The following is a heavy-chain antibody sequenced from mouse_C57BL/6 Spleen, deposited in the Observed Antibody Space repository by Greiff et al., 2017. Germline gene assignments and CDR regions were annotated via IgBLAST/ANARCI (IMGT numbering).Heavy chain of an antibody. D-gene: IGHD2-5*01. CDR2: ISYSGST. J-gene: IGHJ4*01. CDR1: GYSITSDY. Sequence: VQLQQSGPGLAKPSQTLSLTCSVTGYSITSDYWNWIRKFPGNKLESMGYISYSGSTYYNPSLKSRISITRDTSKNQYYLQLNSVTTEDTATYYCARYNSKGYYAMDYWGQGTSVTVSS. V-gene: IGHV3-8*01. CDR3: ARYNSKGYYAMDY.